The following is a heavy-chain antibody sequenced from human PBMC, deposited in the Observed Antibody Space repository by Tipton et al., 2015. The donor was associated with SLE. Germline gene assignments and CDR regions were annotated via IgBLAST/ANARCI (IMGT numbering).Heavy chain of an antibody. CDR2: INHSGST. CDR3: ARDHLPGGYYYYMDV. Sequence: TLSLTCAVYGGSFSGYYWSWIRQPPGKGLEWIGEINHSGSTNYNPSLKSRVTISVGTSKNQFSLKLSSVTAADTAVYYCARDHLPGGYYYYMDVWGKGTTVTVSS. D-gene: IGHD3-10*01. V-gene: IGHV4-34*01. CDR1: GGSFSGYY. J-gene: IGHJ6*03.